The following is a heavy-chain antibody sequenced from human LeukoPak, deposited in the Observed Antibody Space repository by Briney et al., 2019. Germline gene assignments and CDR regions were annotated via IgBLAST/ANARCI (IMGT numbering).Heavy chain of an antibody. CDR2: ISSSSSYR. D-gene: IGHD3-3*01. V-gene: IGHV3-21*01. J-gene: IGHJ4*02. CDR3: ARGGRIFGVVPLDY. Sequence: KPGGSLRLSCAASGFTFSSYSMNWVRQAPGKGLEWVSSISSSSSYRYYADSVKGRFTISRDNAKNSLYLQMNSLRAEDSAVYYCARGGRIFGVVPLDYWGQGTLVTVSS. CDR1: GFTFSSYS.